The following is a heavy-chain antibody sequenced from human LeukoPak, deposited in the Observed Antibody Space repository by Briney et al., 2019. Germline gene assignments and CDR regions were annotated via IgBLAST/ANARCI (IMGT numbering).Heavy chain of an antibody. CDR1: GFTFSSHA. J-gene: IGHJ4*02. CDR2: ISYDGSNK. Sequence: GGSLRLSCAASGFTFSSHAMHWVRQAPGKGLEWVAVISYDGSNKYYADSVKGRFTISRDNSKNTLYLQMNSLRAEDTAVYYCARLPPTRGNWNDEVDYWGQGTLVTVSS. D-gene: IGHD1-1*01. V-gene: IGHV3-30*01. CDR3: ARLPPTRGNWNDEVDY.